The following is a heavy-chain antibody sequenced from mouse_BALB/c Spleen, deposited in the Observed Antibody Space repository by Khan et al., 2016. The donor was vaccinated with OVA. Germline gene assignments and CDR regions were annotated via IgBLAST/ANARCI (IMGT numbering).Heavy chain of an antibody. CDR2: INPSNGYT. J-gene: IGHJ3*01. CDR3: VRDGAYHRNDGWFAY. CDR1: GHTFTSYT. V-gene: IGHV1-4*01. D-gene: IGHD2-14*01. Sequence: QVQLKESGAELARPGASVKMSCKASGHTFTSYTIHWIKERPGQGLEWIGNINPSNGYTNYNQKFKDKATLTTDKSSTTAYLQLSSLTSDDSAVYNCVRDGAYHRNDGWFAYWGQGTLVTVSA.